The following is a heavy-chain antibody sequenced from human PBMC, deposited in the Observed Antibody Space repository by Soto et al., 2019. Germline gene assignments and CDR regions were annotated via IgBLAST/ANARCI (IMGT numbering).Heavy chain of an antibody. CDR3: ARGGSTHYYYGLDV. CDR2: VAASGST. CDR1: GGSISGFF. J-gene: IGHJ6*02. Sequence: SETLSLTCTVSGGSISGFFWAWVRQPPGMPLEGLGHVAASGSTAYNPSLRSRLSLSLDVSKNRFSLELTSVTAADTATYFCARGGSTHYYYGLDVWGQGTTVTVSS. V-gene: IGHV4-4*07.